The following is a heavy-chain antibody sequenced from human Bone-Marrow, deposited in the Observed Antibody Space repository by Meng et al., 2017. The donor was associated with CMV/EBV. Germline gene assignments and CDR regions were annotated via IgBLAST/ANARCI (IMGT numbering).Heavy chain of an antibody. CDR3: ARVFGYCSSTSCLSPFYYYYGMDV. Sequence: GSLRLSCAVYGGSFSGYYWSWIRQPPGKGLEWIGEINHSGSTNYNPSLKSRVTISVDTSKNQFSLKLSSVTAADTAVYYCARVFGYCSSTSCLSPFYYYYGMDVWGQGTTVTVYS. J-gene: IGHJ6*01. CDR2: INHSGST. D-gene: IGHD2-2*03. CDR1: GGSFSGYY. V-gene: IGHV4-34*01.